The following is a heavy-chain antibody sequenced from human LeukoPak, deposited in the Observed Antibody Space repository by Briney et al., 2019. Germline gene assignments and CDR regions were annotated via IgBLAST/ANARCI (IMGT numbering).Heavy chain of an antibody. CDR3: ARALYSSSWASWY. Sequence: ASGKVSCKASGYIFTSYYMHWVRQAPGQGLEWMGIINPSGGNTNYAQKVQGRVTMTRDTSISTAYMELSRLRSDDTAVYYCARALYSSSWASWYWGQGTLVTVSS. J-gene: IGHJ4*02. D-gene: IGHD6-13*01. CDR2: INPSGGNT. V-gene: IGHV1-46*01. CDR1: GYIFTSYY.